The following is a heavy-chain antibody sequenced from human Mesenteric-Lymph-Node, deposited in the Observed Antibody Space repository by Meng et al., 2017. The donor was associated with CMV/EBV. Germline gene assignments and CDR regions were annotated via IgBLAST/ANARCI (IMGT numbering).Heavy chain of an antibody. CDR2: MSGDGGST. CDR3: AKPKDTSGYYSDGFDV. D-gene: IGHD3-22*01. V-gene: IGHV3-23*01. CDR1: GIFFSSYA. Sequence: GESLKISCAASGIFFSSYAMTWVRQAPGKGLEWVSSMSGDGGSTHYADSVKGRFAISRDNSKNTLFLQMNSLRVEDTAVYYCAKPKDTSGYYSDGFDVWGQGTMVTVSS. J-gene: IGHJ3*01.